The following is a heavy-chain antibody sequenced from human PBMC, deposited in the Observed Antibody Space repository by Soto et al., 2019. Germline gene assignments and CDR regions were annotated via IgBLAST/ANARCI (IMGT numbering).Heavy chain of an antibody. J-gene: IGHJ5*01. Sequence: SETLSLTCTVSGGSISSGDYYWTWIRHPPGQALEWMGFIFYSGTTYYNSSLKSRVTISVDTSKNQFSLKLSSVTVADTAVYYCARRAGFCSGGSCFDSWGQGSLVTVSS. CDR3: ARRAGFCSGGSCFDS. CDR1: GGSISSGDYY. D-gene: IGHD2-15*01. CDR2: IFYSGTT. V-gene: IGHV4-39*01.